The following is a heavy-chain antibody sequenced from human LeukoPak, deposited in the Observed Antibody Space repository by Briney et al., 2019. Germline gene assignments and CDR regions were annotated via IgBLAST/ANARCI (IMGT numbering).Heavy chain of an antibody. J-gene: IGHJ5*02. Sequence: PSETLSLTCAVYGGSFSGYYWSWIRQPPGKGLEWIGEINHSGSTNYNPSLKSRVTISVDTSKNQFSLKLSSVTAADTAVYYCARSPYSSSCPKRGWFDPWGQGTLVTVSS. D-gene: IGHD6-13*01. CDR2: INHSGST. V-gene: IGHV4-34*01. CDR3: ARSPYSSSCPKRGWFDP. CDR1: GGSFSGYY.